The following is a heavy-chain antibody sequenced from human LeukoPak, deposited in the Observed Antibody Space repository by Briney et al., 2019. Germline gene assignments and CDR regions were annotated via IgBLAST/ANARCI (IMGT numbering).Heavy chain of an antibody. J-gene: IGHJ6*03. CDR3: ARRGWRYYGSGSYYNSLYYYYYMDV. D-gene: IGHD3-10*01. CDR1: GGSISSSNW. Sequence: SGTLSLTCAVSGGSISSSNWWSWVRQPPGKGLEWIGEIYHSGSTNYNPSLKSRVTISVDTSKNQFSLKLSSVTAADTAVYYCARRGWRYYGSGSYYNSLYYYYYMDVWGKGTTVTISS. V-gene: IGHV4-4*02. CDR2: IYHSGST.